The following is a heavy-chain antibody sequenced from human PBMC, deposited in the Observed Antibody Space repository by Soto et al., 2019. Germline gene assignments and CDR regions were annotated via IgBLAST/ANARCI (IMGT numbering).Heavy chain of an antibody. Sequence: QVQLVQSGAEVKKPGSSVKVSCKASGGTFSSYAISWVRQAPGQGLEWMGGIIPIFGTANYAQKFQGRVTITADESTSTAYMELSSLRSEDTAVYYCARLRTWEGYYDRSGYYHSWGQGTLVTVSS. CDR3: ARLRTWEGYYDRSGYYHS. D-gene: IGHD3-22*01. V-gene: IGHV1-69*01. J-gene: IGHJ4*02. CDR1: GGTFSSYA. CDR2: IIPIFGTA.